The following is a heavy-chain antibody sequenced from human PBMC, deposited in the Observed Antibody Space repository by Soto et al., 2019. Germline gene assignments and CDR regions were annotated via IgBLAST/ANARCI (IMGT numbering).Heavy chain of an antibody. CDR1: GFTFSSYG. J-gene: IGHJ6*02. CDR2: IWYDGSNK. Sequence: SLRLSCAASGFTFSSYGMHWVRQAPGKGLEWVAVIWYDGSNKYYADSVKGRFTISRDNSKNTLYLQMNSLRAEDTAVYYCARGPPAEGWLRQNYYYYYGMDVWGQGTTVTVSS. CDR3: ARGPPAEGWLRQNYYYYYGMDV. V-gene: IGHV3-33*01. D-gene: IGHD5-12*01.